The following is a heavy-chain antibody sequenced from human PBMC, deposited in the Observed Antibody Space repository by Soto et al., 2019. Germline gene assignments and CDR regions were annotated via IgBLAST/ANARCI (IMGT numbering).Heavy chain of an antibody. CDR2: IYYSGST. Sequence: SETLSLTCIVSGESISSSSYYWGWIRQPPGKGLEWIGSIYYSGSTYYNPSLKSRVTISVDTSKNQFSLKLSSVTAADTAVYYCARLPTAVAGIVDYWGQGTLVTVSS. CDR1: GESISSSSYY. V-gene: IGHV4-39*01. J-gene: IGHJ4*02. D-gene: IGHD6-19*01. CDR3: ARLPTAVAGIVDY.